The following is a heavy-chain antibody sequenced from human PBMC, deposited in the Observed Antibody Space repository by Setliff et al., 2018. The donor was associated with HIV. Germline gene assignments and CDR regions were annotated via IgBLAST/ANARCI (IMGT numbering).Heavy chain of an antibody. J-gene: IGHJ4*02. CDR2: FDPEDGET. D-gene: IGHD3-16*02. CDR3: AKRWRRLGELSPYDY. Sequence: ASVKVSCKVSGYTLTELSRHWVRQAPGKGLEWMGGFDPEDGETIYAQKFQGRVTMTEDTSTDTAYMELSSLRSGDTAVYYCAKRWRRLGELSPYDYWGQGTLVTVSS. CDR1: GYTLTELS. V-gene: IGHV1-24*01.